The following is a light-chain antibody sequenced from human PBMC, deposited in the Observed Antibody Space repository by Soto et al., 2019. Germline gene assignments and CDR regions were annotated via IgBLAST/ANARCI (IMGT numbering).Light chain of an antibody. V-gene: IGLV2-14*01. J-gene: IGLJ1*01. CDR3: TSYTSSNTLGV. CDR2: ALT. CDR1: SRDGGGYNY. Sequence: QSVVTQPASVSGAPGQSITIACTGTSRDGGGYNYVSWYQQHPGQAPKPMTYALTPRPSPLSHPFSGSTSGNTASLPISALQAADEADYYCTSYTSSNTLGVFGTGPKATVL.